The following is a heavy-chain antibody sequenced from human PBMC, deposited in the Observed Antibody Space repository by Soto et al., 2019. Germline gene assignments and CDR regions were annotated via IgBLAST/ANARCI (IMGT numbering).Heavy chain of an antibody. D-gene: IGHD3-10*01. Sequence: EVQLLESGGGLVQPGGSLRLSCAASGFTFSSYAMSWVRQAPGKGLEWVSAISGSGGSTYYADSVKGRFTISRDNSKNTLYLQMNSLRAEDTAVYYCAKAPYYYGSGSYYGTNWFDPWGQGTLVTVSS. CDR3: AKAPYYYGSGSYYGTNWFDP. CDR2: ISGSGGST. CDR1: GFTFSSYA. J-gene: IGHJ5*02. V-gene: IGHV3-23*01.